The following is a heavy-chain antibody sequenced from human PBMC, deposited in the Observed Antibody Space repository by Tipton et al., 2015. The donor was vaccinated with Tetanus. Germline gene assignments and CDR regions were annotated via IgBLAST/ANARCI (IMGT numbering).Heavy chain of an antibody. CDR1: SGSLSSSY. V-gene: IGHV4-59*01. J-gene: IGHJ4*02. CDR2: IFNSGRT. CDR3: ARNRVGVRGLLIEQPLDS. D-gene: IGHD3-10*01. Sequence: TLSLTCTVSSGSLSSSYWSWIRQPPGKGLEWIGYIFNSGRTTYNPSLQSRVTISLDRSKNQFSLNLISVTTVDTAVYFCARNRVGVRGLLIEQPLDSWGPGTLVTVSS.